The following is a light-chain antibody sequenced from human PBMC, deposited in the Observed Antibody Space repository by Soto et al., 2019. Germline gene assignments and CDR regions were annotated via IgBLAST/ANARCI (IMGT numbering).Light chain of an antibody. CDR1: SGDIGSYHR. CDR2: EVT. Sequence: QSVLTQPASVSGSPGQSITISCTGTSGDIGSYHRVSWYQQHTGKALKLIIYEVTDRPSGVSNRFSGSKSGNTASLTISGLQADDEAEYYCSSYTHINTRACVFGTGTKVTVL. J-gene: IGLJ1*01. CDR3: SSYTHINTRACV. V-gene: IGLV2-14*01.